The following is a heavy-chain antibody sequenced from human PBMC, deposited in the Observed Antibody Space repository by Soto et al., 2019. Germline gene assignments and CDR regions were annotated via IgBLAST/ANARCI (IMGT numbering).Heavy chain of an antibody. CDR3: AIRYCSSTSCYVFYFDY. V-gene: IGHV1-69*01. D-gene: IGHD2-2*01. CDR2: IIPIFGTA. Sequence: QVQLVQSGAEVKKPGSSVKVSCKASGGTFSSYAISWVRQAPGQGLEWMGGIIPIFGTANYEQKFQGRVTIAEDEATSTAYMELSSLRSADTAVYYCAIRYCSSTSCYVFYFDYWGQGTLVTVSS. CDR1: GGTFSSYA. J-gene: IGHJ4*02.